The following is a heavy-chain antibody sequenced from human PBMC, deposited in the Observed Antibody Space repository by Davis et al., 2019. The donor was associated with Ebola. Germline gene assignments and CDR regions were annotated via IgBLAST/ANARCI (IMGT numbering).Heavy chain of an antibody. CDR1: GFTFSSYG. CDR2: ISYDGSNK. CDR3: ANDLAAANTNY. J-gene: IGHJ4*02. V-gene: IGHV3-30*18. D-gene: IGHD6-13*01. Sequence: GESLKISCAASGFTFSSYGMHWVRQAPGKGLEWVAVISYDGSNKYYADSVKGRFTISRDNSKNTLYLQMNSLRAEDTAVYYCANDLAAANTNYWGQGTLVTVSS.